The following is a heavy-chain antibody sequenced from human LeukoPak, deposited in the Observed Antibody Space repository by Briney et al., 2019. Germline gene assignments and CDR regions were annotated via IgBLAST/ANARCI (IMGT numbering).Heavy chain of an antibody. CDR3: ATARGYCSSTGQVGCNWFDP. D-gene: IGHD2-2*01. V-gene: IGHV4-39*07. CDR2: MRYSGST. CDR1: GGSISSSSYY. Sequence: SETLSLTCTVSGGSISSSSYYWGWIRQPPGKGLEWIGSMRYSGSTYYNPSLKSRVTISGDTSKNQFSLKLSSVTAADTAVYYCATARGYCSSTGQVGCNWFDPWGQGTLVTVSS. J-gene: IGHJ5*02.